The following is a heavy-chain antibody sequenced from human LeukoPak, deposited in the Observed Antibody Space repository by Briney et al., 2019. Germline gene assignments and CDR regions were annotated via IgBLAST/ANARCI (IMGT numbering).Heavy chain of an antibody. Sequence: SETLSLTCTVSGGSISSHYWSWIRQPPGKGLEWIGYIYYSGSTNYNPSLESRVTISVDTSKNQFSLKLSSVTAADTAVYYCARGNHYYYYGMDVWGQGTTVTVSS. D-gene: IGHD1-14*01. CDR1: GGSISSHY. J-gene: IGHJ6*02. V-gene: IGHV4-59*11. CDR2: IYYSGST. CDR3: ARGNHYYYYGMDV.